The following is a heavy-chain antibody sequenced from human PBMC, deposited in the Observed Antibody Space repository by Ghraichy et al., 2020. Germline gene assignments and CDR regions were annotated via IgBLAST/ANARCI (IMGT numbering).Heavy chain of an antibody. CDR3: AGTYDYYDSSCYPYTYFFDY. CDR2: IYYSGST. CDR1: GASISSTSYY. J-gene: IGHJ4*02. D-gene: IGHD3-22*01. V-gene: IGHV4-39*01. Sequence: SETLSLTCTVSGASISSTSYYWAWIRQPPGKGLEWIGSIYYSGSTYYNPSLNSRVTISEDTSKNQFSLKLSSVTAADTAVYFCAGTYDYYDSSCYPYTYFFDYWDQGTLVTVSS.